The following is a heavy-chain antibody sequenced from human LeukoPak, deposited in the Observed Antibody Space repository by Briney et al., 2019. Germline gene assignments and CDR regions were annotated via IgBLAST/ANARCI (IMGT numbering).Heavy chain of an antibody. J-gene: IGHJ4*02. V-gene: IGHV3-23*01. CDR2: ISGSGGST. Sequence: GGSLRLSCAASGFTFSSYAMSWVRQAPGKGLEWVSAISGSGGSTYYADSVKGRFTISRDNSKNTLYLQMNSLRAEDTAVYYCAKDWYDYIWGSYRVPFDYWGQGTLVTVSS. CDR1: GFTFSSYA. CDR3: AKDWYDYIWGSYRVPFDY. D-gene: IGHD3-16*02.